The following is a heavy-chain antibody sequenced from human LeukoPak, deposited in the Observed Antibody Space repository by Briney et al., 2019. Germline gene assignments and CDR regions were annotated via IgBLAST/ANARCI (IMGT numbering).Heavy chain of an antibody. D-gene: IGHD6-6*01. J-gene: IGHJ6*03. V-gene: IGHV3-23*01. Sequence: GGSLRLSCAASGFTFSSYAMSWFGQAPGKGLDWVSAISGSGGSTYYADSVKGRFTISRDNSKNTLYLQMNSLRAEDTAVYYCAKVPLAARPDYYYYYMDVWGKGTTVTVSS. CDR1: GFTFSSYA. CDR3: AKVPLAARPDYYYYYMDV. CDR2: ISGSGGST.